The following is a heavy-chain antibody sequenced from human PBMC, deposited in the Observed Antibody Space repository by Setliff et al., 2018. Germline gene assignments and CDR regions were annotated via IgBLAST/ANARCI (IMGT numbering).Heavy chain of an antibody. J-gene: IGHJ4*02. CDR1: GYTLINYG. D-gene: IGHD2-8*01. CDR2: IGAYTGNT. Sequence: GASVKVSCKASGYTLINYGISWVRQAPGQGLEWMGWIGAYTGNTDYAQKFQGRVTMTTDTPTSTAYMELRSLRSDDTAVYYCSRLVRYCTTTTCQSVPGAEVWGQGTLVTVSS. CDR3: SRLVRYCTTTTCQSVPGAEV. V-gene: IGHV1-18*01.